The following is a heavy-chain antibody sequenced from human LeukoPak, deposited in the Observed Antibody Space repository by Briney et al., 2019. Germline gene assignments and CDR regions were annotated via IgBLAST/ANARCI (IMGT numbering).Heavy chain of an antibody. CDR3: ARQPSSWFTSFDS. J-gene: IGHJ4*02. D-gene: IGHD6-13*01. Sequence: KASETLSLTCTVSGGSLRSYFWSWIRQPPGKGLEWIAYIYYSGSTNYNPSLKSRVTISVDTSKNQFSLKLSSVTAADTAVYYCARQPSSWFTSFDSWGQGTLVTVSS. CDR1: GGSLRSYF. CDR2: IYYSGST. V-gene: IGHV4-59*01.